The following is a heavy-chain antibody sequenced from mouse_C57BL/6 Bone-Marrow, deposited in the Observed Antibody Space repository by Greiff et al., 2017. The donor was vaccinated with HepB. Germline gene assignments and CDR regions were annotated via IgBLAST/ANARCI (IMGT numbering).Heavy chain of an antibody. D-gene: IGHD1-1*01. CDR3: ARLRLWYYGSSPAWFAY. Sequence: VQLQQPGAELVKPGASVKMSCKASGYTFTSYWITWVKQRPGQGLEWIGDIYPGSGSTNYNEKFKSKATLTVDTSSSTAYMQLSSLTSEDSAVYYCARLRLWYYGSSPAWFAYWGQGTLVTVSA. CDR2: IYPGSGST. J-gene: IGHJ3*01. CDR1: GYTFTSYW. V-gene: IGHV1-55*01.